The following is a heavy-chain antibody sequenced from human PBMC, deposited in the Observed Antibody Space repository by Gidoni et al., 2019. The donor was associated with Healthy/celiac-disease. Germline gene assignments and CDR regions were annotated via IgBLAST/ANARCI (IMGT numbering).Heavy chain of an antibody. Sequence: EVQLVESGGGLVQPGGSLRLSCAASGFTFSSYEMNWFRQAPGKGLEWVSYISSSGSTIYYAYSVKGRFTISRDNAKNSLYLKMNSLRAEDTAVYYCARDGSNPTVTGGWYNWFDPWGQGTLVTVSS. D-gene: IGHD4-4*01. CDR2: ISSSGSTI. V-gene: IGHV3-48*03. CDR1: GFTFSSYE. CDR3: ARDGSNPTVTGGWYNWFDP. J-gene: IGHJ5*02.